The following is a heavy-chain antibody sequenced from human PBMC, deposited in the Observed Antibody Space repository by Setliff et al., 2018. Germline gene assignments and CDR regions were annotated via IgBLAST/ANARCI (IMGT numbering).Heavy chain of an antibody. V-gene: IGHV4-39*01. CDR3: ARNWHWGFDP. J-gene: IGHJ5*02. CDR1: GGSISSSSYF. Sequence: SETLSLTCTVSGGSISSSSYFWGWIRQSPGKGLEWIGSIYYTGSTYYNPSLKTRVTISVDTSKNQFSLKLSSVTAADTAVYYCARNWHWGFDPWGRGALVTVSS. D-gene: IGHD1-7*01. CDR2: IYYTGST.